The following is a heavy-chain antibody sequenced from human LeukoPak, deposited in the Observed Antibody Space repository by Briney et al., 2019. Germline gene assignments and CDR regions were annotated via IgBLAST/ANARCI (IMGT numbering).Heavy chain of an antibody. CDR2: IYYSGST. V-gene: IGHV4-59*01. CDR3: ARGFYDSSGYSEPFDY. CDR1: GGSISSYY. Sequence: PSETLSLTCTGSGGSISSYYWNWIRQPPGKGLEWIGYIYYSGSTNYNDSLKSRVTISIDTSKNQFSLKLSSVTAADTAVYYCARGFYDSSGYSEPFDYWGQGTLVTVSP. J-gene: IGHJ4*02. D-gene: IGHD3-22*01.